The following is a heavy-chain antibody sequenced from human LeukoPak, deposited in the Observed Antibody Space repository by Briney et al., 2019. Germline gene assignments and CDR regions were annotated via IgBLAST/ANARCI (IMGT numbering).Heavy chain of an antibody. Sequence: SETQSLTCTVSGGSISSYYWSWIRQPPGKGLEWIGYIYYSGSTNYNPSLKSRVTISVDTSKNQFSLKLISVTAADTAVYYCARKGSSGWYFDYWGQGTLVTVSS. CDR3: ARKGSSGWYFDY. CDR2: IYYSGST. CDR1: GGSISSYY. V-gene: IGHV4-59*01. J-gene: IGHJ4*02. D-gene: IGHD6-19*01.